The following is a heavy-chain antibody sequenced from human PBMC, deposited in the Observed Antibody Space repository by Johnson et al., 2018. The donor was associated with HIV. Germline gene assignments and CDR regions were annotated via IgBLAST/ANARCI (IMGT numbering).Heavy chain of an antibody. D-gene: IGHD4-17*01. CDR3: AKTTGRTTIFGAFDI. Sequence: VQLVESGGGLVKPGGSLRLSCAASGFTFDDYGMSWVRQAPGKGLEWVSGINWNGGSTGYADSVKGRFTISRDNAKNSLYLQMNSLRAEDTALYYCAKTTGRTTIFGAFDIWGQGTMVTVSS. CDR2: INWNGGST. V-gene: IGHV3-20*04. J-gene: IGHJ3*02. CDR1: GFTFDDYG.